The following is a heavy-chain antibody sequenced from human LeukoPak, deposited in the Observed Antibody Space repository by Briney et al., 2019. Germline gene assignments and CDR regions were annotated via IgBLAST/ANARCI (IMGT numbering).Heavy chain of an antibody. V-gene: IGHV3-23*01. D-gene: IGHD2-8*02. CDR3: ATYRQVLLPFES. CDR1: GFTFSSHG. Sequence: GGSLRLSCAAPGFTFSSHGMSWVRQAPGKGLEWVSTISGSGDNTYYADSVKGRFTISRDNSKSTLSLQMNSLRAEDTAIYYCATYRQVLLPFESWGQGTLVTVSS. J-gene: IGHJ4*02. CDR2: ISGSGDNT.